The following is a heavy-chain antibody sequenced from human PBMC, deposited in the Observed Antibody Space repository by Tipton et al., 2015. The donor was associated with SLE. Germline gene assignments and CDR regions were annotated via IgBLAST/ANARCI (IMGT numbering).Heavy chain of an antibody. CDR3: ARDPSDCSSTSCYNLGYYYYYMDV. CDR2: INSGGGSK. V-gene: IGHV3-11*04. CDR1: GGSISSHY. Sequence: LSLTCTVSGGSISSHYWGWIRQPPGKGLEWIAYINSGGGSKYYADSVKGRFTISRDNSKNTLYLQMNSLRAEDTAVYYCARDPSDCSSTSCYNLGYYYYYMDVWGQGTLVTVSS. J-gene: IGHJ6*03. D-gene: IGHD2-2*02.